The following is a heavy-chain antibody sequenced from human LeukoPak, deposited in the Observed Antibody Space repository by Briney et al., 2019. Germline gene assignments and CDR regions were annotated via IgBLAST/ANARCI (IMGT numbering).Heavy chain of an antibody. CDR3: ARDGYCSGGSCYWYFDL. CDR2: ISHSGYDI. CDR1: GFTFSRC. J-gene: IGHJ2*01. V-gene: IGHV3-21*01. D-gene: IGHD2-15*01. Sequence: KSGESLRLSCAASGFTFSRCMNWVRQAPGKGLEWVSSISHSGYDIYYADSVKGRFTISRDNAKNSLYLQMNSLRAEDTAVYYCARDGYCSGGSCYWYFDLWGRGTLVTVSS.